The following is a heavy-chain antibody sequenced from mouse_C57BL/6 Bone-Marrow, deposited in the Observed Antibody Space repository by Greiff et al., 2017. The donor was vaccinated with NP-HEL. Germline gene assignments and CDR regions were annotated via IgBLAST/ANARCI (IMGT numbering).Heavy chain of an antibody. CDR3: ARGQLTCFAY. CDR2: IYPRRGNT. CDR1: GYTFTSYG. D-gene: IGHD3-2*02. Sequence: VQLQQSGAELARPGASVKLSCKASGYTFTSYGISWVKQRTGQGLEWIGEIYPRRGNTYYNEKFKGKATLTADKSSSTAYMELRSLTSEDSAVYFCARGQLTCFAYWGQGTLVTVSA. V-gene: IGHV1-81*01. J-gene: IGHJ3*01.